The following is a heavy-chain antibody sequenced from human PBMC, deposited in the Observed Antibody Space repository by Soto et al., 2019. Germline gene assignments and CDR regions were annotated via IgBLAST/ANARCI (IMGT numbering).Heavy chain of an antibody. CDR2: INPNSGGT. CDR3: ARASTDSSGAFDI. CDR1: GYTFTGYY. D-gene: IGHD3-22*01. J-gene: IGHJ3*02. V-gene: IGHV1-2*02. Sequence: GASVKVSCKASGYTFTGYYIHWVRQAPGQGLEWMGWINPNSGGTNYAQKFQGRVTMTRDTSISTAYMELSRLRSDDTAVYYCARASTDSSGAFDIWGQGTMVTVSS.